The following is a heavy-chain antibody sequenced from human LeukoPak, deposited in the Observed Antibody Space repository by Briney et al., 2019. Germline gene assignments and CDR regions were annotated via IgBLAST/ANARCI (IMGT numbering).Heavy chain of an antibody. CDR1: GYTFTSYG. V-gene: IGHV1-18*01. J-gene: IGHJ4*02. CDR3: SRDLPYSSSWESIDY. D-gene: IGHD6-13*01. CDR2: ISAYNGNT. Sequence: ASVKVSCKASGYTFTSYGISWVRQAPGQGLEWMGWISAYNGNTNYAQKLQGRVTMTTDTSTSTAYMELRSLRSDDTAVYYCSRDLPYSSSWESIDYWGQGTLVTVSS.